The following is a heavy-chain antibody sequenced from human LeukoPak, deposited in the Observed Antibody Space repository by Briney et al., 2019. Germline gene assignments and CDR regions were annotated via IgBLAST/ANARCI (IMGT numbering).Heavy chain of an antibody. CDR1: GGSFSGYY. CDR3: ARFGSGWWYNDY. D-gene: IGHD6-19*01. J-gene: IGHJ4*02. Sequence: NASETLSLTCAVYGGSFSGYYWSWIRQPPGKGLAWIGEINHSGSTNYNPSLKSRVTISVDTSKNQFSLKLSSVTAADTAVYYCARFGSGWWYNDYWGQGTLVTVSS. CDR2: INHSGST. V-gene: IGHV4-34*01.